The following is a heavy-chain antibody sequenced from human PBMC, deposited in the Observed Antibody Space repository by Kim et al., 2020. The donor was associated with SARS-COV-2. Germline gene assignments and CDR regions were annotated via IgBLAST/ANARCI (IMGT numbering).Heavy chain of an antibody. V-gene: IGHV4-31*03. CDR2: IYYSGST. Sequence: SETLSLTCTVSGGSISSGGYYWSWIRQHPGKGLEWIGYIYYSGSTYYNPSLKSRVTISVDTSKNQFSLKLSSVTAADTAVYYCARYFCYDSSGYGGWFDPWGQGTLVTVSS. D-gene: IGHD3-22*01. J-gene: IGHJ5*02. CDR3: ARYFCYDSSGYGGWFDP. CDR1: GGSISSGGYY.